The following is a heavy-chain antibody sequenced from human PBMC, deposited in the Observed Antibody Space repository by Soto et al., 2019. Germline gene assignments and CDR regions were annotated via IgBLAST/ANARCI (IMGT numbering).Heavy chain of an antibody. CDR1: GFTFSSYW. J-gene: IGHJ5*02. V-gene: IGHV3-74*01. D-gene: IGHD3-3*01. CDR3: ARAYYDFWSGPNWFDP. Sequence: EVQLVESGGGLVQPGGSLRLSCAASGFTFSSYWMHWVRQAPGKGLVWVSRINSDGSNTSYADSVKGRFTISRDNAKNTLYLQMNSLRAEDTAVYYCARAYYDFWSGPNWFDPWGQGTLVTVSS. CDR2: INSDGSNT.